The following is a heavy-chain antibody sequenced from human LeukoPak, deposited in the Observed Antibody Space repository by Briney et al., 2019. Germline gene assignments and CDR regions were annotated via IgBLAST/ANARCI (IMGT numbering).Heavy chain of an antibody. D-gene: IGHD3-10*01. CDR1: GGSISSGDYY. V-gene: IGHV4-30-4*01. CDR2: IYYSGST. CDR3: ARYNRDSGGYGMVV. J-gene: IGHJ6*02. Sequence: SETLSLTWTVSGGSISSGDYYWSWIRQPPGKGLEWIGYIYYSGSTYYNPSLKSRVTISVDTSKNQFSLKLSSVTAADTAVYFCARYNRDSGGYGMVVWGQGTTVTVSS.